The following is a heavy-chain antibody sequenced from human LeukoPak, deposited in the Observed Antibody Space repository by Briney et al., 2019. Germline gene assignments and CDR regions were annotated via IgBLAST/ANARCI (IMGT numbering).Heavy chain of an antibody. D-gene: IGHD2-21*01. J-gene: IGHJ4*02. CDR2: IYISGKT. CDR3: ARYRVDSAAPYFDY. Sequence: SETLSLTCAVYGGTFSGYYWSWIRQSAAKGLEWIGRIYISGKTTHNSSLKSRVTMSVDMSKNQVSLKLSSVTAADTAVYYCARYRVDSAAPYFDYWGQGTLVTVSS. CDR1: GGTFSGYY. V-gene: IGHV4-59*10.